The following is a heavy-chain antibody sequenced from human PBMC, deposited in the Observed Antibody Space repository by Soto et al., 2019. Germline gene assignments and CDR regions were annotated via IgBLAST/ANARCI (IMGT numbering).Heavy chain of an antibody. D-gene: IGHD1-26*01. Sequence: LRLSCAASGFTFSSYAMHWVRQAPGKGLEWVAVISYDGSNKYYADSVKGRFTISRDNSKNTLYLQMNSLRAEDTAVYYCARDTEWELPAFDYWGQGTLVTVSS. V-gene: IGHV3-30-3*01. CDR3: ARDTEWELPAFDY. CDR1: GFTFSSYA. CDR2: ISYDGSNK. J-gene: IGHJ4*02.